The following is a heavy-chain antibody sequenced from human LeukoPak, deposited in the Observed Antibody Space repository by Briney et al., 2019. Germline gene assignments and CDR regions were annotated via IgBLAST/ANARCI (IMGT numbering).Heavy chain of an antibody. V-gene: IGHV4-59*01. CDR1: NGSISSYY. Sequence: SETLSLTCTVSNGSISSYYWSWIRQPPGKGLDWIGYIHYSGNTNYNPSLKSRVTTSLDTSKNQFSLKLSSVTAADTAIYYCARGTGLRPYFIDYWGQGTLVTVSS. D-gene: IGHD1-14*01. CDR2: IHYSGNT. J-gene: IGHJ4*02. CDR3: ARGTGLRPYFIDY.